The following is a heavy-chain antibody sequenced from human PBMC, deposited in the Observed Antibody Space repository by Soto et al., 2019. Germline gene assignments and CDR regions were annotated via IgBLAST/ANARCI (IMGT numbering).Heavy chain of an antibody. Sequence: ESGGGLVKPGGSLRLSCAASGFTFSSYTMNWVRQAPGKGLEWVSSISSSSSYIYYVDSVKGRFTISRDNAKNSLYLQMNSLRAEDTAVYYCASLSNYREDYWGQGTLVTVSS. V-gene: IGHV3-21*01. J-gene: IGHJ4*02. D-gene: IGHD3-10*01. CDR1: GFTFSSYT. CDR2: ISSSSSYI. CDR3: ASLSNYREDY.